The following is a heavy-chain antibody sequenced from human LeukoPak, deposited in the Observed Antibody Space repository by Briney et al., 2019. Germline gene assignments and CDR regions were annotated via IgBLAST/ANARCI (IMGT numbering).Heavy chain of an antibody. CDR2: ISGSDGHT. CDR1: GFTLSDEA. CDR3: AKVPWVGTTT. Sequence: GGSLRLSCAASGFTLSDEAMNWVRQAPGEGLEWLSAISGSDGHTFYADSVKGRFTLSRDNSKNTLYLQMNNLRADDTAIYYCAKVPWVGTTTWGQGTLVIVSS. J-gene: IGHJ4*02. D-gene: IGHD1-26*01. V-gene: IGHV3-23*01.